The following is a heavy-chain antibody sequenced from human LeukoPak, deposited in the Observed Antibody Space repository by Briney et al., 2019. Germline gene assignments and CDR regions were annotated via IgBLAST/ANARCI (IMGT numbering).Heavy chain of an antibody. D-gene: IGHD6-13*01. J-gene: IGHJ2*01. CDR2: TYYGSKWYN. CDR1: GDSVSRNSAA. Sequence: SQTLSLTCAISGDSVSRNSAAWNWIRQSPSRGLEWLGRTYYGSKWYNDYAVSVKSRMTINPDTSKSQFSLQLNSVTPEDTAVYYCARGVAAPLWYFDLWGRGTLVTVSS. CDR3: ARGVAAPLWYFDL. V-gene: IGHV6-1*01.